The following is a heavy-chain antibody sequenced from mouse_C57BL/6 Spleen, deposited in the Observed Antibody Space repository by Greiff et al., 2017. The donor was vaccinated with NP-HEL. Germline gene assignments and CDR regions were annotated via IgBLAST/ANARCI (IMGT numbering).Heavy chain of an antibody. CDR2: IYPSDSET. Sequence: QVQLKQPGAELVRPGSSVKLSCKASGYTFTSYWMDWVKQRPGQGLEWIGNIYPSDSETHYNQKFKDKATLTVDKSSSTAYMQLSSLTSEDSAVYYCARRLRYPHWYFDVWGTGTTVTVSS. V-gene: IGHV1-61*01. CDR1: GYTFTSYW. CDR3: ARRLRYPHWYFDV. D-gene: IGHD1-1*01. J-gene: IGHJ1*03.